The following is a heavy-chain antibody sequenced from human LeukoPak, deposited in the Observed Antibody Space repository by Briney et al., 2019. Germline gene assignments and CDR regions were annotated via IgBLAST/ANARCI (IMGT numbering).Heavy chain of an antibody. Sequence: ASVKVSCKASGYTFTSNDINWVRQATGQGLEWMGWMNPNSGNTGYAQKFQGRVTITRNTSISTAYMELSSLRSEDTAVYYCARISSGQRRTLRYYFDYWGQGTLVTVSS. V-gene: IGHV1-8*03. CDR2: MNPNSGNT. CDR3: ARISSGQRRTLRYYFDY. J-gene: IGHJ4*02. CDR1: GYTFTSND. D-gene: IGHD3-22*01.